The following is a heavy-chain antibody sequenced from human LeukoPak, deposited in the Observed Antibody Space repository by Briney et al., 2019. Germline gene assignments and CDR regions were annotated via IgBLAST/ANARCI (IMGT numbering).Heavy chain of an antibody. CDR3: SRRAAGTFDY. J-gene: IGHJ4*02. CDR1: GGSISSSSYY. V-gene: IGHV4-39*01. Sequence: SETLSLTCIVSGGSISSSSYYWGWIRQPPGKGLEWIGSIYYSGSTYYNPSLKSRVSISIDTSKNQFSLNLNSVTAVDTAVYYCSRRAAGTFDYWGQGTLVTVSS. CDR2: IYYSGST. D-gene: IGHD6-13*01.